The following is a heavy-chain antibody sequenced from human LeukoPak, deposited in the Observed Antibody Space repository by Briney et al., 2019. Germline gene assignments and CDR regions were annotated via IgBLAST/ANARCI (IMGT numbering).Heavy chain of an antibody. CDR1: GVSISSYY. CDR2: IYYSGST. J-gene: IGHJ6*02. CDR3: ARLNDHLPDAMNPDYYYYGLDV. Sequence: PSETLSLTCTVSGVSISSYYWTWIRQPPGEGLEWIGYIYYSGSTNYNPSLKSRVTISVDTSKNQFSLKLSSVTAADTAVYYCARLNDHLPDAMNPDYYYYGLDVWGQGTTVTVSS. D-gene: IGHD2-2*01. V-gene: IGHV4-59*01.